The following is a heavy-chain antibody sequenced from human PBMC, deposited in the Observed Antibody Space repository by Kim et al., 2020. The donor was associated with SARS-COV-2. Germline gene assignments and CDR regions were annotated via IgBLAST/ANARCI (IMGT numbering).Heavy chain of an antibody. CDR3: ARSAIAAAGTFNGMDV. J-gene: IGHJ6*02. V-gene: IGHV3-21*01. CDR2: ISSSSSYI. CDR1: GFTFSSYS. D-gene: IGHD6-13*01. Sequence: GGSLRLSCAASGFTFSSYSMNWVRQAPGKGLEWVSSISSSSSYIYYADSVKGRFTISRDNAKNSLYLQMNSLRAEDTAVYYCARSAIAAAGTFNGMDVWGQGTTVTVSS.